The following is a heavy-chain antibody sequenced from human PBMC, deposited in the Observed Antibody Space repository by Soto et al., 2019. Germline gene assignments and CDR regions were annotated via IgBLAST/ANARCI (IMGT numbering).Heavy chain of an antibody. CDR3: ARRYGDCFDF. CDR2: IYYRGST. V-gene: IGHV4-59*08. D-gene: IGHD4-17*01. Sequence: SETLSLTCTASRGSSSSYYWSWIRQPPGKALEWIGYIYYRGSTNYNPSLKSRVTISVDTSKNQFSLKLSSVTAADTAVYYCARRYGDCFDFWGQGTLVTVS. CDR1: RGSSSSYY. J-gene: IGHJ4*02.